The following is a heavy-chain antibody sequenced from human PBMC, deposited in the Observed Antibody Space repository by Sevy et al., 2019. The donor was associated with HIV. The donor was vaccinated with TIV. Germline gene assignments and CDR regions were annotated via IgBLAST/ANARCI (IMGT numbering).Heavy chain of an antibody. V-gene: IGHV1-18*01. CDR1: GYTFTSYG. J-gene: IGHJ5*02. CDR3: ARDQARQAGLVVVAAKTPPGFDP. Sequence: ASVKVSCKASGYTFTSYGISWVRQAPGQGLEWMGWISAYNGNTNYAQKLQGRVTMTTDTSTSTAYMELRSLRSDDTAVYYCARDQARQAGLVVVAAKTPPGFDPWGQGTLVTVSS. CDR2: ISAYNGNT. D-gene: IGHD2-15*01.